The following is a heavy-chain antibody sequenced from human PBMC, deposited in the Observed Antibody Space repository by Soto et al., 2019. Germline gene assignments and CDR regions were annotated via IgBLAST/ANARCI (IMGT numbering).Heavy chain of an antibody. Sequence: SETLSLTRAAYGGSFSGYYWSWIRQPPGKGLEWIGEINHSGSTNYNPSLKSRVTISVDTSKNQFSLKLSSVTAADTAVYYCARGPSIVATIFHYYYGMDVWGQGTTVT. CDR3: ARGPSIVATIFHYYYGMDV. D-gene: IGHD5-12*01. CDR1: GGSFSGYY. V-gene: IGHV4-34*01. J-gene: IGHJ6*02. CDR2: INHSGST.